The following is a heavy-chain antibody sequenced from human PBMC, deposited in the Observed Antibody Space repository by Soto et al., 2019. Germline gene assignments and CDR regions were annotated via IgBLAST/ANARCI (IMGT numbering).Heavy chain of an antibody. D-gene: IGHD3-3*01. CDR1: GFTFSSYG. CDR2: ISYDGSNK. J-gene: IGHJ6*02. CDR3: AKEIWSGPMDV. V-gene: IGHV3-30*18. Sequence: QVQLVESGGGVVQPGRSLRLSCAASGFTFSSYGMHWVRQAPGKRVEWVAAISYDGSNKYYADSVKGRFTISRDNSKNTLYLQMNSLRAEDTAVYYCAKEIWSGPMDVWGQGTTVTVSS.